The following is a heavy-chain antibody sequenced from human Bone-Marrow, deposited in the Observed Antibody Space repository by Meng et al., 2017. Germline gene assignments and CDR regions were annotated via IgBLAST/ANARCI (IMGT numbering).Heavy chain of an antibody. CDR1: GFSFSDYG. CDR2: ISASLVNI. J-gene: IGHJ4*02. V-gene: IGHV3-23*01. CDR3: ANMFVTVAGYFQY. Sequence: GESLKISCAASGFSFSDYGMSWVRQVPGKGLEWVSTISASLVNIYYADSVKGRFTISRDSSRNTLFLQMNGLRAEDTAVYYCANMFVTVAGYFQYWGQGALVTVSS. D-gene: IGHD3-9*01.